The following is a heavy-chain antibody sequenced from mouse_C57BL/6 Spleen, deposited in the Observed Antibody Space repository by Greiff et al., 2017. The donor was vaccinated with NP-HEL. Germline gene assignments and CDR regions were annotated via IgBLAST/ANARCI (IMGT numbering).Heavy chain of an antibody. Sequence: QVQLKQPGAELVRPGSSVKLSCKASGYTFTSYWMHWVKQRPIQGLEWIGNIDPSDSETHYNQKFKDKATLTVDKSSSTAYMQLSSLTSEDSAVYYCARWVGKEDYFDYWGQGTTLTVSS. J-gene: IGHJ2*01. CDR2: IDPSDSET. CDR1: GYTFTSYW. CDR3: ARWVGKEDYFDY. V-gene: IGHV1-52*01. D-gene: IGHD2-1*01.